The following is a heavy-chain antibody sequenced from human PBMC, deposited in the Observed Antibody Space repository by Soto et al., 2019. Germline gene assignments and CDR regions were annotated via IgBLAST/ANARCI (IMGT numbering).Heavy chain of an antibody. CDR1: GFTFSNAW. J-gene: IGHJ4*02. CDR3: TTDRGYSSSWYSY. Sequence: GGSLRLSCAASGFTFSNAWMNWVRQAPGKGLEWVGRIKSKTDGGTTDYAAPGKGRFTISRDDSKNTLYLQMNSLKTEDTAVYYCTTDRGYSSSWYSYWGQGTLVTVSS. V-gene: IGHV3-15*07. D-gene: IGHD6-13*01. CDR2: IKSKTDGGTT.